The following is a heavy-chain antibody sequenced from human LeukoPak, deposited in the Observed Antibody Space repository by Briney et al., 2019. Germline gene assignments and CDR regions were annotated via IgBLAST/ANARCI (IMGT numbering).Heavy chain of an antibody. V-gene: IGHV4-4*09. CDR2: IYTSGST. CDR1: GGSISSYY. J-gene: IGHJ5*02. CDR3: ARHTEGGIAARPGWFDP. Sequence: SETLSLTCAVYGGSISSYYWSWIRQPPGKGLEWIGYIYTSGSTNYNPSLKSRVTISVDTSKNQFSLKLSSVTAADTAVYYCARHTEGGIAARPGWFDPWGQGTLVTVSS. D-gene: IGHD6-6*01.